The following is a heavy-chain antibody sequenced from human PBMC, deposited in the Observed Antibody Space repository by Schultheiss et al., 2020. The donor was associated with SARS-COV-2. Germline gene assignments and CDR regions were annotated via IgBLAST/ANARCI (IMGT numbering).Heavy chain of an antibody. D-gene: IGHD2-15*01. CDR1: GYTFTGYY. CDR2: INPNSGGT. CDR3: AREGSGGNWFDP. Sequence: ASVKVSCKASGYTFTGYYMHWVRQAPGQGLEWMGWINPNSGGTNYAQKLQGRVTMTTDTSTSTAYMELRSLRSDDTAVYYCAREGSGGNWFDPWGQGTLVTVSS. J-gene: IGHJ5*02. V-gene: IGHV1-2*02.